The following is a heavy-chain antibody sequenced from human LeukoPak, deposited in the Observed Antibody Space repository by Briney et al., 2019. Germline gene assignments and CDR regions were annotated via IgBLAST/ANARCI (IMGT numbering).Heavy chain of an antibody. CDR2: ISGSGGSS. J-gene: IGHJ4*02. V-gene: IGHV3-23*01. CDR3: AKVGSSWFRSYFDY. Sequence: GGSLRLSCAASGFTFSNYWMSWVRQAPGKGLEWVSAISGSGGSSYYADSVKGRFTISRDNSKNTLYLQMNSLRAEDTAVYYCAKVGSSWFRSYFDYWGQGTLVTVSS. CDR1: GFTFSNYW. D-gene: IGHD6-13*01.